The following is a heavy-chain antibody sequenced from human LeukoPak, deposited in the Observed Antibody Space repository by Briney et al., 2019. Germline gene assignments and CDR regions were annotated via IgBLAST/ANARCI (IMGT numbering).Heavy chain of an antibody. CDR1: GYTFTGYY. D-gene: IGHD6-19*01. CDR2: INPNSGGT. Sequence: ASVRVSCKASGYTFTGYYMHWVRQAPGQGLEWMGWINPNSGGTNYAQKFQGRVTMTRDTSISTAYMELSRLRSDDTAVYYCASSNSYSSGWYHVWGKGTTVTVSS. J-gene: IGHJ6*04. CDR3: ASSNSYSSGWYHV. V-gene: IGHV1-2*02.